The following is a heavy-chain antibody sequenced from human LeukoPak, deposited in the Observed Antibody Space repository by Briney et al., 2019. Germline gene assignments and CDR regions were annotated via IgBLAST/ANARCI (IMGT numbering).Heavy chain of an antibody. J-gene: IGHJ6*02. D-gene: IGHD4-17*01. V-gene: IGHV3-33*01. Sequence: GGSLRLSCAASGFTFSSYGMHWVRQAPGKGLEWVAVIWYDGSNKCYADSVKGRFTISRDNSKNTLYLQMNSLRAEDTAVYYCAGDYGEYYYGMGVWGQGTTVTASS. CDR3: AGDYGEYYYGMGV. CDR2: IWYDGSNK. CDR1: GFTFSSYG.